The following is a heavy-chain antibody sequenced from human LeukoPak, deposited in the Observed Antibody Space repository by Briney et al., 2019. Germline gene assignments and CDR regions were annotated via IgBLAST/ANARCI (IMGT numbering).Heavy chain of an antibody. CDR1: GGSISSGGYY. D-gene: IGHD3-10*01. Sequence: MPSETLSLTCTVSGGSISSGGYYWSWIRQHPGKGLEWIGYIYYSGSAFYNPSLKSRVTISVDTSKNQFSLKLSSVTAADTAVYYCARSQLDYGSGSPPLDYWGQGTLVTVSS. V-gene: IGHV4-31*03. J-gene: IGHJ4*02. CDR3: ARSQLDYGSGSPPLDY. CDR2: IYYSGSA.